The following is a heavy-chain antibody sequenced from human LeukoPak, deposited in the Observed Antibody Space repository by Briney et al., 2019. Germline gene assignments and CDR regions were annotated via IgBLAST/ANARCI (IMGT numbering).Heavy chain of an antibody. Sequence: GGSLRLSCAASGLTFSRYAMHSVRQAPGKGLEWVAFIRYDGSNKYYADSVKGRFTISRDNSKNTLYLQMNSLRPEDTAVYYCAKDRGDGYPTHFDYWGQGTLVTVSS. D-gene: IGHD5-24*01. CDR1: GLTFSRYA. CDR2: IRYDGSNK. V-gene: IGHV3-30*02. CDR3: AKDRGDGYPTHFDY. J-gene: IGHJ4*02.